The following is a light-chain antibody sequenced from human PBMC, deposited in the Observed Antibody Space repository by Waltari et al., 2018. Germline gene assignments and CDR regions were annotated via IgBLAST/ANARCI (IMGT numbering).Light chain of an antibody. V-gene: IGLV1-36*01. CDR3: AAWDDTRNGWL. CDR2: YDD. J-gene: IGLJ3*02. CDR1: DSNIGSNG. Sequence: QSVLTQPPSVSEAPRQRVTISCSGSDSNIGSNGVNWYQQLPGKAPKLVIYYDDLIPSGVADRFSGSKAGTSASLAISGLQSEDEADYYCAAWDDTRNGWLFGGGTKLTVL.